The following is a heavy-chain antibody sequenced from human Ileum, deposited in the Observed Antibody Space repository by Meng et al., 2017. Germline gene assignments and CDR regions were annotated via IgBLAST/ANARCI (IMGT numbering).Heavy chain of an antibody. Sequence: QLRVQQSGPGLVKPSETLSLTCSVSGGSTSSSTYYWGWVRQPPGKGLEYIGIMSDSGTTSYNPSLKSRVTISMDTSKNQFSLKMKSVTAADTAIYYCTRDLGFTSAWGQGTLVTVSS. D-gene: IGHD3-10*01. CDR3: TRDLGFTSA. J-gene: IGHJ5*02. CDR1: GGSTSSSTYY. CDR2: MSDSGTT. V-gene: IGHV4-39*07.